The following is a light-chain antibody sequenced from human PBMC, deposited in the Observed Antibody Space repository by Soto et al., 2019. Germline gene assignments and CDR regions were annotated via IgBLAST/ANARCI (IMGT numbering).Light chain of an antibody. J-gene: IGKJ4*01. CDR2: GAS. CDR3: QQYYGWPLT. Sequence: EIVMTQSPAILSVSPGERATLSCRASQSLGFNLAWYQQKPGQAPRLLIYGASTRATGVPARFSGGASGTGFTLTINSLQSEDFAVYFCQQYYGWPLTFGGATMLEI. V-gene: IGKV3-15*01. CDR1: QSLGFN.